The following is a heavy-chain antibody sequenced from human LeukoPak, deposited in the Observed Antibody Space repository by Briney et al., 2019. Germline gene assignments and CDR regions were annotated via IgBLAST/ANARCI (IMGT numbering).Heavy chain of an antibody. CDR1: GGSISGNY. CDR2: AYSSGHT. CDR3: ARHPFATPFDY. V-gene: IGHV4-59*08. Sequence: SETLSLTCTVSGGSISGNYWSWIRQPPGKGLEWIGYAYSSGHTNYNSPLQSRVTMSLDTSKSQFSLRLSSVTAADTAVYFCARHPFATPFDYWGPGTLVTVSS. D-gene: IGHD2-15*01. J-gene: IGHJ4*02.